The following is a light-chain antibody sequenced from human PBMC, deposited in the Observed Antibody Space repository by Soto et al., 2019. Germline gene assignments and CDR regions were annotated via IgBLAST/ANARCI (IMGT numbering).Light chain of an antibody. CDR1: SSDIGGYYY. J-gene: IGLJ2*01. V-gene: IGLV2-11*01. CDR2: EVT. Sequence: QSALTQPRSVSGSPGQSVTISCTGTSSDIGGYYYVSWYQQHPGKAPKLMIYEVTKRPSGVPDRFSGSKSGNTASLTISGLQAEDEADYYCCSYAGSYTFPVVFGGGTQLTVL. CDR3: CSYAGSYTFPVV.